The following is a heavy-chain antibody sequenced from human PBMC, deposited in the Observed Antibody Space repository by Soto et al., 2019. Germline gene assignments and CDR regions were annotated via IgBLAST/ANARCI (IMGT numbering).Heavy chain of an antibody. CDR1: GFTFSSYS. CDR3: ARESPTRGVDV. Sequence: PGGSLRLSCAASGFTFSSYSMNWVRQAPGKGLEWVSYISSSSSTIYYADSVKGRFTISRDNAKNSLYLQMNSLRDDDTAVYYCARESPTRGVDVWGQGTTVTVSS. V-gene: IGHV3-48*02. J-gene: IGHJ6*02. CDR2: ISSSSSTI.